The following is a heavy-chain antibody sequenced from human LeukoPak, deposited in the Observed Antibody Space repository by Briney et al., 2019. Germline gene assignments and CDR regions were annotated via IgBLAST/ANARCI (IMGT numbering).Heavy chain of an antibody. Sequence: SETLSLTCSVSGGSINNFNSYWGWIRQPPGEGLEWIANIYFSGTTSYNPSLKSRVTISVDTSKNQLSLTLRSVTAADTAVYYCARGLEVGGGVNWFDPWGQGTLVTVSS. J-gene: IGHJ5*02. V-gene: IGHV4-39*07. D-gene: IGHD3-16*01. CDR3: ARGLEVGGGVNWFDP. CDR2: IYFSGTT. CDR1: GGSINNFNSY.